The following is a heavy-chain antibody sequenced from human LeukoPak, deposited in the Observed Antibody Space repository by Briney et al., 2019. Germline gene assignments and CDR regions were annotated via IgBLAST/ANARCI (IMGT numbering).Heavy chain of an antibody. D-gene: IGHD6-19*01. V-gene: IGHV4-59*01. CDR1: GGSISSYY. CDR3: ARDEIAVADSRYMDV. J-gene: IGHJ6*03. Sequence: SETLSLTCTVSGGSISSYYWSWIRQPPGKGLEWIRYIYYSGSTNYNPSLKSRVTISVDTSKNQFSLKLSSVTAADTAVYYCARDEIAVADSRYMDVWGKGTTVTVSS. CDR2: IYYSGST.